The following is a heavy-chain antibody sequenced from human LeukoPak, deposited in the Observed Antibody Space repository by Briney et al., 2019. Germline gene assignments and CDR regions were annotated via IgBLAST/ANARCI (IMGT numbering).Heavy chain of an antibody. J-gene: IGHJ4*02. CDR3: ARGGVLQQLVYHIDY. V-gene: IGHV1-18*01. Sequence: ASVKVSCKVSGYTLTELSMHWVRQTPGEGLEWMGWLSVYGGNTKYAQKFQGRVTMTTDTSTRTAYMELRSLRSDDTAVYYCARGGVLQQLVYHIDYWGQGTLVTVSS. D-gene: IGHD6-6*01. CDR1: GYTLTELS. CDR2: LSVYGGNT.